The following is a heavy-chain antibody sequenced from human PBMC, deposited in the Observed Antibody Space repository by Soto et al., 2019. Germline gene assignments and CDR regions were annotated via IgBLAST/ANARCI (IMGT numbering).Heavy chain of an antibody. CDR2: IYYSGNS. V-gene: IGHV4-39*01. CDR3: ARHVGGYYYYMDV. J-gene: IGHJ6*03. Sequence: SETLSLTCTVSGGSVSSGSYYWGWIRQPPGKGLEWIGSIYYSGNSYYNPSLKSRVTISVDTSKNQFSLKLSSVTAADTAVYYCARHVGGYYYYMDVWGKGTTVTVSS. D-gene: IGHD2-15*01. CDR1: GGSVSSGSYY.